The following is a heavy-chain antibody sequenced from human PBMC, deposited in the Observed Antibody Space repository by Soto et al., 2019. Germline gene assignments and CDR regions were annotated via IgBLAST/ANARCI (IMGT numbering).Heavy chain of an antibody. CDR2: ISSSSSTI. CDR3: ARGGESSSWYLYYYGMDV. V-gene: IGHV3-48*02. D-gene: IGHD6-13*01. CDR1: GFTFSSYS. Sequence: GGSLRLSCAASGFTFSSYSMNWVRQAPGKGLEWVSYISSSSSTIYYADSVKGRFTISRDNAKNSLYLQMNSLRDEDTAVYYCARGGESSSWYLYYYGMDVWGQGTTVTVSS. J-gene: IGHJ6*02.